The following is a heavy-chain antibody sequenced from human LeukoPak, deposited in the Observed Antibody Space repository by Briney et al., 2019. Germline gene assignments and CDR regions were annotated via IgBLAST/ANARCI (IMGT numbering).Heavy chain of an antibody. J-gene: IGHJ4*02. V-gene: IGHV4-61*01. CDR1: GYSISTGYY. CDR3: ARGSRWLQLGY. D-gene: IGHD5-24*01. CDR2: IYYSGST. Sequence: SETLSLTCTVSGYSISTGYYWDWIRQPPGKGLEWIGYIYYSGSTNYNPSLKSRVTISVDTSKNQFSLKLSSVTAADTAVYYCARGSRWLQLGYWGQGTLVTVSS.